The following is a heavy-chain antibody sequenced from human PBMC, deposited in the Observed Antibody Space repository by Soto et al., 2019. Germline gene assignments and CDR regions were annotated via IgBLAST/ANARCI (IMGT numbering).Heavy chain of an antibody. J-gene: IGHJ6*02. CDR1: GFTFSSYW. CDR2: IKQDGSEK. Sequence: GGSLRLSCAASGFTFSSYWMSWVRQALGKGLEWVANIKQDGSEKYYVDSVKGRFTISRDNAKNSLYLQMNSLRAEDTAVYYCARDAVSGWTRFYYYGMDVWGQGTTVTVSS. D-gene: IGHD6-19*01. CDR3: ARDAVSGWTRFYYYGMDV. V-gene: IGHV3-7*01.